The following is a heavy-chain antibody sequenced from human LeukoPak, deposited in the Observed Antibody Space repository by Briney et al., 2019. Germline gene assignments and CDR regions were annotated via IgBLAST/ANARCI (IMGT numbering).Heavy chain of an antibody. CDR3: ASSGDTAMATFDY. J-gene: IGHJ4*02. D-gene: IGHD5-18*01. CDR1: GGSISSSNW. CDR2: IYHSGST. V-gene: IGHV4-4*02. Sequence: SETLSLTCAVSGGSISSSNWWSWVRQPPGKGLEWIGEIYHSGSTNYNPSLKSRVTISVDKSKNQFSLELSSVTAADTAVYYCASSGDTAMATFDYWGQGTLVTVSS.